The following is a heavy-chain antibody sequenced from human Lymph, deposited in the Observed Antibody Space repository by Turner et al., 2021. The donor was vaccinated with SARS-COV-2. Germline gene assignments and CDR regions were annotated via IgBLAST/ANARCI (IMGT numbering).Heavy chain of an antibody. CDR3: AREGMFTVTTGLDY. CDR1: GFTFSSYA. D-gene: IGHD4-17*01. CDR2: ISYDGSNK. Sequence: QVQLVASWGGVVQPGRSLRLFCAASGFTFSSYAMPWVRQAPGKGLEWVAVISYDGSNKYFADAVRGRFTISRDNSKNTLYLQMNSLRAEDTAVYYCAREGMFTVTTGLDYWGQGTLVTVSS. J-gene: IGHJ4*02. V-gene: IGHV3-30-3*01.